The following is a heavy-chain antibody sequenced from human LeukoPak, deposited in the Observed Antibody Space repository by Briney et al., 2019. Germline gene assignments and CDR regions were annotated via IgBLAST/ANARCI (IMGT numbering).Heavy chain of an antibody. Sequence: PGGSLRLSCAASGITFNSYAMNWVRQAPGKGLEWVSSISSSSSYIYYAASVKGRFTISRDNAKNSLYLQMNRLRAEDTAVYYCAKDIGSYYDYWGQGILVTVSS. J-gene: IGHJ4*02. CDR1: GITFNSYA. CDR2: ISSSSSYI. V-gene: IGHV3-21*01. D-gene: IGHD3-10*01. CDR3: AKDIGSYYDY.